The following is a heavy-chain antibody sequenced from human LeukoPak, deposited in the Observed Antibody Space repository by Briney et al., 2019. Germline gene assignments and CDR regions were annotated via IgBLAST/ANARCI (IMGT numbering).Heavy chain of an antibody. CDR2: IYYSGTT. CDR3: ARSLGANTWVGNWFDP. D-gene: IGHD3-10*01. J-gene: IGHJ5*02. V-gene: IGHV4-39*01. Sequence: SETLSLTCSVSGGSISSPNHDWAWIRQPPGQGLEWIGSIYYSGTTYYNLSLKSRVTLSVDTSQNQFSLKLSSVTAADTAIYFCARSLGANTWVGNWFDPWGQEPWSPSPQ. CDR1: GGSISSPNHD.